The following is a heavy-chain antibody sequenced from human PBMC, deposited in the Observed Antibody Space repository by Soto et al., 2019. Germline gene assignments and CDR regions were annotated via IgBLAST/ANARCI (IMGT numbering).Heavy chain of an antibody. D-gene: IGHD6-19*01. CDR3: ARLEGAVAGIHAFDI. V-gene: IGHV1-46*01. Sequence: ASVKVSCKASGYTFTSYYMHWVRQAPGQGLEWMGIINPSGGSTSYAQKFQGRVTMTRDTSTSTVYMELSSLRSEDTAVYYCARLEGAVAGIHAFDIWGQGTMVTVSS. J-gene: IGHJ3*02. CDR2: INPSGGST. CDR1: GYTFTSYY.